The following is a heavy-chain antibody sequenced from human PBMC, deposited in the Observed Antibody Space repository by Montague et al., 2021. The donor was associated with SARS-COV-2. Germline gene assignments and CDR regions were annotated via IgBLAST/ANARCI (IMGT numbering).Heavy chain of an antibody. CDR2: IYHSGST. D-gene: IGHD3-22*01. V-gene: IGHV4-38-2*01. J-gene: IGHJ4*01. Sequence: SETLSLTRSVSGYSIVTGNYWACVRQPSGKALEWIVNIYHSGSTHYNASLKSRVPISVDTSKNQFSLKLVSLTAADTAVYFCAGLPLGYYGSGADFDIWGQGALVTVSS. CDR1: GYSIVTGNY. CDR3: AGLPLGYYGSGADFDI.